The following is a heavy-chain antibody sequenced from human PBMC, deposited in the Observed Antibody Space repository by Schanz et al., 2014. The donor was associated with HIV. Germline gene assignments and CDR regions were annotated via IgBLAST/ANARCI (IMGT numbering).Heavy chain of an antibody. Sequence: QVQLVESGGGVVQPGRSLRLSCAASGFTFSSYGMHWVRQAPGKGLEWGATISYDGGNKYYADSVKGRFTISRDTSKKKLYLQMNSLRAEDTAVYYCARGGIWEWDQPDFDYWGQGTLVTVSS. CDR3: ARGGIWEWDQPDFDY. CDR1: GFTFSSYG. V-gene: IGHV3-30*03. J-gene: IGHJ4*02. D-gene: IGHD2-15*01. CDR2: ISYDGGNK.